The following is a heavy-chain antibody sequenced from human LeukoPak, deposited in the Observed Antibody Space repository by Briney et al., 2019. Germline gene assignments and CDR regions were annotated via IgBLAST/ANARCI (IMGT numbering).Heavy chain of an antibody. CDR2: IRYDGSNK. V-gene: IGHV3-33*01. CDR3: ARGGYDILTGLANWFDP. CDR1: GFTFSSYG. J-gene: IGHJ5*02. Sequence: PGRSLRLSCAASGFTFSSYGMHWVRQAPGKGLEWVAVIRYDGSNKYYADSVKGRFTISRDNSKNTLYLQMNSLRAEDTAVYYCARGGYDILTGLANWFDPWGQGTLVTVSS. D-gene: IGHD3-9*01.